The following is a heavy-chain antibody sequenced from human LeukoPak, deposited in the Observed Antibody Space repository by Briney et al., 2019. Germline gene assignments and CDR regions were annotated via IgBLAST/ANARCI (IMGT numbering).Heavy chain of an antibody. CDR2: ISYDGSNK. CDR3: ASGVTTPSYYYGMDV. Sequence: GRSLRLSCAASGFTFSSYGMHWVRQAPGKGLEWVAVISYDGSNKYYADSVKGRFTISRDNSKNTLYLQMNSLRAEDTAVYYCASGVTTPSYYYGMDVWGQGTTVTVSS. D-gene: IGHD4-17*01. V-gene: IGHV3-30*03. J-gene: IGHJ6*02. CDR1: GFTFSSYG.